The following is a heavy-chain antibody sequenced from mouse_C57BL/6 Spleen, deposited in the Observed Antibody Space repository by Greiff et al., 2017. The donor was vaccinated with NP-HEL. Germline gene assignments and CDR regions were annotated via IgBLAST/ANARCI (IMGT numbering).Heavy chain of an antibody. CDR2: IYPGSGST. V-gene: IGHV1-55*01. CDR1: GYTFTSYW. Sequence: VQLQQSGAELVKPGASVKMSCKASGYTFTSYWITWVKQRPGQGLEWIGDIYPGSGSTNYNEKFKSKATLTVDTSSSTAYMQLSSLTSEDSAVYYYAKGPSFITTVVAWYFDVWGTGTTVTVSS. J-gene: IGHJ1*03. CDR3: AKGPSFITTVVAWYFDV. D-gene: IGHD1-1*01.